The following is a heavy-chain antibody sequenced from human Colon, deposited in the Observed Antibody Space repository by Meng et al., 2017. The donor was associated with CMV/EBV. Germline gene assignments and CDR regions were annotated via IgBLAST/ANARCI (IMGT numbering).Heavy chain of an antibody. CDR3: ARGSVIASAVSFEH. D-gene: IGHD2-21*01. Sequence: TGCCVGSGVCCRSWIRQPPGKGLLWLWHFKTGETACSHQSLKSRIIISLDTTKNQIALSPRSGTGANVGVYYCARGSVIASAVSFEHWGQGTLVTVSS. CDR1: GCCVGSGVCC. J-gene: IGHJ4*02. V-gene: IGHV4-30-4*01. CDR2: FKTGETA.